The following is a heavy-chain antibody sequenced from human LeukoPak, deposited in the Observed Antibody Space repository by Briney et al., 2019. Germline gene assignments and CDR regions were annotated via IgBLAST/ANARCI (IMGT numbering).Heavy chain of an antibody. CDR2: IAHHGSNK. J-gene: IGHJ4*02. CDR3: AKDGSWSCTD. CDR1: GFTFSSYA. Sequence: GGSLRLSCAASGFTFSSYAMHWVRQGPGKGLEWVAYIAHHGSNKYYADSVKGRFTNSRDNSKRTLYLQMNNLRADDTAVYYCAKDGSWSCTDWGQGALVTVSS. V-gene: IGHV3-30*02. D-gene: IGHD2-8*02.